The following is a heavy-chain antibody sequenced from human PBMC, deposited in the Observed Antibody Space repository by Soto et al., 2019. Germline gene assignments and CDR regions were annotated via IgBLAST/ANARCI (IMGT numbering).Heavy chain of an antibody. CDR2: ISWNSGSI. J-gene: IGHJ3*02. CDR3: AKVMVRGVIVGAFDI. D-gene: IGHD3-10*01. V-gene: IGHV3-9*01. CDR1: GFTFDDYA. Sequence: EVQLVESGGGLVQPGRSLRLSCAASGFTFDDYAMHWVRQAPGKGLEWVSGISWNSGSIGYADSVKGRFTISRDNAKNSLYLQMNSLRAEDTALYYCAKVMVRGVIVGAFDIWGQGTMVTVSS.